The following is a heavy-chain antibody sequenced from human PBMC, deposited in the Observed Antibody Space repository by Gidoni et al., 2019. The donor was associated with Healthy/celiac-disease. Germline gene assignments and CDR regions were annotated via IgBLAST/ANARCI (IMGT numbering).Heavy chain of an antibody. CDR3: ARGVPKKGLVDY. D-gene: IGHD1-26*01. V-gene: IGHV6-1*01. CDR2: TYDRFKWYN. CDR1: GERSSSNSAG. Sequence: QVQLQQSGPGLVKPSQTLSLTCAISGERSSSNSAGWNWIRQSPSRGLEWLGRTYDRFKWYNDYAVSVKSRITINPDTSKNQFSRQLNSVTPEDTAVYYCARGVPKKGLVDYWGQGTLVTVSS. J-gene: IGHJ4*02.